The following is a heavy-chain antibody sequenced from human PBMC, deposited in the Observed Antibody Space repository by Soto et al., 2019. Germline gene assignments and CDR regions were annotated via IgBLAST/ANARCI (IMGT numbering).Heavy chain of an antibody. V-gene: IGHV4-59*01. CDR3: VRQILGATNLDDCEHETRFTLYAGTTYYFG. D-gene: IGHD1-26*01. CDR2: IYYSGST. Sequence: SETLSLTCTVSGGSISSYYWSWIRQPPGKGLEWIGYIYYSGSTNYNPSLKSRVTISVDTSKNQFSLKLSSVTAADTAVYYCVRQILGATNLDDCEHETRFTLYAGTTYYFG. CDR1: GGSISSYY. J-gene: IGHJ6*01.